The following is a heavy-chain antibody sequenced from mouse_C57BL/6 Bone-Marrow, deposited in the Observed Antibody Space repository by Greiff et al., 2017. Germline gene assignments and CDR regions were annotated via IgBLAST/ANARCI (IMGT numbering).Heavy chain of an antibody. Sequence: QVQLKQPGTELVKPGASVKLSCKASGYTFTSYWMHWVKQRPGQGLEWIGNINPSNGGTNYNEQFKSKATLTVDKSSSTAYMQLSSLTSEDSAVYYCARLTTGVAGNYWGQGTTLTVSS. V-gene: IGHV1-53*01. CDR2: INPSNGGT. J-gene: IGHJ2*01. D-gene: IGHD1-1*01. CDR3: ARLTTGVAGNY. CDR1: GYTFTSYW.